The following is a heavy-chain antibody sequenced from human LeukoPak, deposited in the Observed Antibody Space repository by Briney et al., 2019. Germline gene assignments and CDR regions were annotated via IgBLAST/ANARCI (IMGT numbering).Heavy chain of an antibody. J-gene: IGHJ6*03. CDR3: ARAVRYCSGGSCYYYYMDV. Sequence: SETLSLTCTVSGGSISSYYWSWIRQPPGKGLEWIGYIYYSGSTNYNPSLKSRVTISVDTSKNQFSLKLSPVAAEETAVYYCARAVRYCSGGSCYYYYMDVWGKGTTVTVSS. D-gene: IGHD2-15*01. CDR1: GGSISSYY. V-gene: IGHV4-59*01. CDR2: IYYSGST.